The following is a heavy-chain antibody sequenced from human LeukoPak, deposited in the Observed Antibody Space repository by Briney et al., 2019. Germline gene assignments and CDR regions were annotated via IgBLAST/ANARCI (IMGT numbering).Heavy chain of an antibody. D-gene: IGHD3-10*01. J-gene: IGHJ6*03. CDR1: GFTFSSYA. CDR2: ISYDGSNK. CDR3: TTLYYYGSGPVYYYYYMDV. Sequence: PGGSLRLSCAAPGFTFSSYAMHWVRQAPGKGLEWVAVISYDGSNKYYADSVKGRFTISRDNSKNTLYLQMNSLKTEDTAVYYCTTLYYYGSGPVYYYYYMDVWGKGTTVTISS. V-gene: IGHV3-30*04.